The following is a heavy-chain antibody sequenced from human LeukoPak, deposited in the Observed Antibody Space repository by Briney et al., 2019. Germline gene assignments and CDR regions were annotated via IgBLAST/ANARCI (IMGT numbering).Heavy chain of an antibody. V-gene: IGHV4-59*08. CDR1: GGSISSYY. J-gene: IGHJ1*01. CDR3: ARHGHGYIIGEYFQH. CDR2: IYYSGST. Sequence: SETLSLTCTVSGGSISSYYWSWIRQPPGKGLEWIGYIYYSGSTNYNPSPKSRVTISVDTSKNQLSLKLSSVTAADTAVYYCARHGHGYIIGEYFQHWGQGTLVTVSS. D-gene: IGHD5-24*01.